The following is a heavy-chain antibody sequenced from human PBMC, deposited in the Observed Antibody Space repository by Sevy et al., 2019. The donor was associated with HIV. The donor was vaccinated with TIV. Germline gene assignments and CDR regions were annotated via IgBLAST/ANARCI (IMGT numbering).Heavy chain of an antibody. V-gene: IGHV4-39*01. CDR1: GASISSSGYY. CDR2: IRYSGST. J-gene: IGHJ4*02. Sequence: SETLSLTCSVSGASISSSGYYWGWIRQPPGKGLEWIASIRYSGSTFYNPSLRSRVTISADTSKNQFSLKLNSVTAADTARYYCAGPTLTYSSGWSYYDSWGQGTVVTVSS. CDR3: AGPTLTYSSGWSYYDS. D-gene: IGHD6-19*01.